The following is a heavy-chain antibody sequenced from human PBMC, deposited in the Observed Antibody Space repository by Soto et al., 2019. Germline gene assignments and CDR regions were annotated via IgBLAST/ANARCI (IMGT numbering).Heavy chain of an antibody. D-gene: IGHD5-18*01. V-gene: IGHV1-3*01. CDR3: ARVGYSYGFPQKNHFDY. Sequence: ASVKVSCKASGYTFTSYAMHWVRQAPGQRLEWMGWINAGNGNTKYSQKFQGRVTITRDTSASTAYMELSSLRSEDTAVYYCARVGYSYGFPQKNHFDYWGQGTLVNVSS. CDR2: INAGNGNT. J-gene: IGHJ4*02. CDR1: GYTFTSYA.